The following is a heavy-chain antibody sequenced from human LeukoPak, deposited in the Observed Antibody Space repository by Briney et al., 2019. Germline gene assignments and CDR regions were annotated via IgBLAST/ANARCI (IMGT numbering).Heavy chain of an antibody. CDR2: IYSGSST. CDR3: AREAGSIFGVVIEGNWFDP. J-gene: IGHJ5*02. D-gene: IGHD3-3*01. CDR1: EFTVSTNY. V-gene: IGHV3-53*01. Sequence: GGSLRLSCAASEFTVSTNYMSWVRQAPGKGLEWVSVIYSGSSTYYADSVKGRFTISRDNSKNTLYLQMNNLRAEDTAVYYCAREAGSIFGVVIEGNWFDPWGQGTPVTVSS.